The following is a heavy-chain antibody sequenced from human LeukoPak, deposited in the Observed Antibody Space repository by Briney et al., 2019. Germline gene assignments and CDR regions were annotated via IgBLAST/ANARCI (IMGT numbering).Heavy chain of an antibody. J-gene: IGHJ3*02. Sequence: SETLSLTCTVSGGSISSSSYYWGWIRQPPGKGLEWIGSIYYSGSTYYNPSLKSRVTISVDTSKNQFSLKLSSVTAADTAVYYCARHGDHDYGDYGAFDIWGQGTMVTVSS. CDR1: GGSISSSSYY. V-gene: IGHV4-39*01. D-gene: IGHD4-17*01. CDR2: IYYSGST. CDR3: ARHGDHDYGDYGAFDI.